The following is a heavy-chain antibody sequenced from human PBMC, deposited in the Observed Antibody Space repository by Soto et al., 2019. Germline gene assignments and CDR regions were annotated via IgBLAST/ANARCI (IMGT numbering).Heavy chain of an antibody. V-gene: IGHV1-8*01. CDR3: AREPFSSGSFVMDV. CDR2: MNPNSGNT. CDR1: GYTFTSYD. J-gene: IGHJ6*02. D-gene: IGHD3-10*01. Sequence: ASVKVSCKASGYTFTSYDINWVRQATGQGLEWMGWMNPNSGNTGYAQKLQGRVTMTPDTSTSTAYMELRSLRSADTAVYYCAREPFSSGSFVMDVWGQGTTVTVSS.